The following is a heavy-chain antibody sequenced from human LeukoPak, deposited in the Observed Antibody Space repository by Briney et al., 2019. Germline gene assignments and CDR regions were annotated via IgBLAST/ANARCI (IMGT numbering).Heavy chain of an antibody. Sequence: GGSLRLSCATSGFTFSNAWMNWVRQAPGKGLEWVGRIRSNSDGGTIAYAAPVKGRFTLSRDDSKTTLYLQMNSLQTEDTAVYYCATDFYDSTWGQGTLVTVSS. CDR1: GFTFSNAW. CDR2: IRSNSDGGTI. J-gene: IGHJ5*02. CDR3: ATDFYDST. V-gene: IGHV3-15*07. D-gene: IGHD3-22*01.